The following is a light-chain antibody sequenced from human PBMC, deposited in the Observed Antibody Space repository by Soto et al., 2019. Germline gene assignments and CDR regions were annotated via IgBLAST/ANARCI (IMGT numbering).Light chain of an antibody. Sequence: DIQMTQSPSSLSASVGDRVTITCRASQDLSNYLVWFHQKPGKAPKSLIYAASSLQSGVPSRFSGSGSGTDFTLTISSLPPEDFATYYCQQYKSYPLTFGGGTKVEIK. V-gene: IGKV1-16*01. CDR3: QQYKSYPLT. CDR2: AAS. J-gene: IGKJ4*01. CDR1: QDLSNY.